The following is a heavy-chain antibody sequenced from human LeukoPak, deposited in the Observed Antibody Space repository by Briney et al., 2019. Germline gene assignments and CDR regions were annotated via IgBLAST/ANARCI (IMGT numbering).Heavy chain of an antibody. J-gene: IGHJ5*02. CDR3: ASSRGAPKGYNWFDP. CDR1: GGSISSYY. V-gene: IGHV4-4*07. D-gene: IGHD1-26*01. Sequence: SETLSLTCTVSGGSISSYYWSWIRQPAGKGLEWTGRIYTSGSTNYNPSLKSRVTMSVDTSKNQFSLKLSSVTAADTAVYYCASSRGAPKGYNWFDPWGQGTLVTVSS. CDR2: IYTSGST.